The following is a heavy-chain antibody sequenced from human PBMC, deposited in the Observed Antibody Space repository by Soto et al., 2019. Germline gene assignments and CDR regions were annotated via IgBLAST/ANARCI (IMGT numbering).Heavy chain of an antibody. CDR1: GGSVSSDDYY. D-gene: IGHD6-25*01. V-gene: IGHV4-30-4*01. Sequence: PSETLSLTCTVSGGSVSSDDYYWSWIRQPPGKGLEWIGYIYYSGSTYYNPSLKSRVTISVDTSKNQFSLKLSSMTAADTAVYYCARGAAREFYYYYYGMDVWGQGTTVTVSS. CDR2: IYYSGST. CDR3: ARGAAREFYYYYYGMDV. J-gene: IGHJ6*02.